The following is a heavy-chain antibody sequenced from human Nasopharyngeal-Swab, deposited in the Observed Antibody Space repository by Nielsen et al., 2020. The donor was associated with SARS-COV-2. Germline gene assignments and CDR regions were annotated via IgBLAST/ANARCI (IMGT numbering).Heavy chain of an antibody. J-gene: IGHJ4*02. Sequence: GESLKISCAASGFTFSSYAMHWVRQAPGKGLEWVAVISYDGSNKYYADSVKGRFTISRDNARNSVYLQLNSLRAEDTALYYCATWKGSNWFDYWGQGTLVTVSS. D-gene: IGHD6-13*01. CDR1: GFTFSSYA. CDR3: ATWKGSNWFDY. V-gene: IGHV3-30*14. CDR2: ISYDGSNK.